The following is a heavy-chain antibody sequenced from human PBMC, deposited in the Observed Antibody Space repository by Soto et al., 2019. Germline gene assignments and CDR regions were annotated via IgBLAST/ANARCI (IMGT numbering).Heavy chain of an antibody. CDR3: AREVDYYDSSGYLH. CDR2: ISAYNGNT. D-gene: IGHD3-22*01. CDR1: GYTFTSYG. Sequence: RASVKVSCKASGYTFTSYGISWVRQAPGQGLEWMGWISAYNGNTNYAQKLQGRVTMTTDTSTSTAYMELRSLRSDDTAVYYCAREVDYYDSSGYLHWGQGTLVTVSS. V-gene: IGHV1-18*04. J-gene: IGHJ4*02.